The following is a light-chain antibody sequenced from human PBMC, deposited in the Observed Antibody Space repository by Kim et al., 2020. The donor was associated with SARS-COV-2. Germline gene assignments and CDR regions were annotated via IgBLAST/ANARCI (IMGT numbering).Light chain of an antibody. CDR3: GTWDGSLSVGV. Sequence: GQNVTIPFSGRRSNIVNNYVSWYQHFPGTAPKLLIYDNNKRPSGIPERFSGSKSGTSATLGITGLQTGDEADYYCGTWDGSLSVGVFGGGTQLTVL. CDR2: DNN. J-gene: IGLJ2*01. V-gene: IGLV1-51*01. CDR1: RSNIVNNY.